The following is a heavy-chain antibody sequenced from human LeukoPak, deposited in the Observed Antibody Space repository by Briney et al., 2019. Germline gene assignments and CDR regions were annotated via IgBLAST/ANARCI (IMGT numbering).Heavy chain of an antibody. CDR3: AKDPWGSSDWYNWFDP. CDR2: ISGSGGST. CDR1: GFTFSSYA. V-gene: IGHV3-23*01. Sequence: GGSLRLSCAVSGFTFSSYAMSWVRQAPGKGLEWVSAISGSGGSTYYADSVKGRFTISRDNSKNTLYLQMNSLRAEDTAVYYCAKDPWGSSDWYNWFDPWGQGTLVTVSS. D-gene: IGHD6-19*01. J-gene: IGHJ5*02.